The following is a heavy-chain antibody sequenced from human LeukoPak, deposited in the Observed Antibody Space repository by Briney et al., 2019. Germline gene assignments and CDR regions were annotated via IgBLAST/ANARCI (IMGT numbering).Heavy chain of an antibody. CDR1: GGTFSSYA. D-gene: IGHD6-6*01. CDR2: IIPIFGTA. J-gene: IGHJ4*02. Sequence: SVKVSCKASGGTFSSYAISWVRQAPGQGLEWMGGIIPIFGTANYAQKFQGRVTITTDESTSTAYMELSSLRSEDTAVYYCASSEATQLVPFDYWGQGTLVTVSS. V-gene: IGHV1-69*05. CDR3: ASSEATQLVPFDY.